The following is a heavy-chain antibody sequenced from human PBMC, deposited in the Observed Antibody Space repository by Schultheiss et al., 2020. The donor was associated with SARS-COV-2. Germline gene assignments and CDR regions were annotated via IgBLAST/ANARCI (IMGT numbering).Heavy chain of an antibody. Sequence: GGSLRLSCAASGFTFSSYGMHWVRQAPGKGLEWVAVISYDGSNKYYADSVKGRFTISRDNSKNTLYLQMNSLRAEDTAVYYCANGGNSGWAWFDPWGQGTLVTVSS. V-gene: IGHV3-30*12. CDR1: GFTFSSYG. CDR2: ISYDGSNK. CDR3: ANGGNSGWAWFDP. J-gene: IGHJ5*02. D-gene: IGHD4-23*01.